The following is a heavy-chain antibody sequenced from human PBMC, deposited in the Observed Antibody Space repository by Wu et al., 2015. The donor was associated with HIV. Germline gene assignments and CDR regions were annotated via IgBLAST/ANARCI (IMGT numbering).Heavy chain of an antibody. J-gene: IGHJ4*02. V-gene: IGHV1-2*02. CDR3: ARNVEN. D-gene: IGHD1-1*01. CDR1: GYRFIESY. Sequence: QVQLVQSGTELKRPGASVKISCKVSGYRFIESYIHWVRQAPGQGLEWMGWIKPTNGLINYAPKFQGRVTMTRDTSINTAYMELAGLRSDDTAVYYCARNVENWGQGTLVTVSS. CDR2: IKPTNGLI.